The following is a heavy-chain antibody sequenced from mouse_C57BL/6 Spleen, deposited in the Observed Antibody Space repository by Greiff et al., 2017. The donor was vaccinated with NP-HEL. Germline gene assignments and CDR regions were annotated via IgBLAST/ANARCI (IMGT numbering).Heavy chain of an antibody. Sequence: VQLQQSGAELVRPGASVTLSCKASGHTFTDYEMHWVKQTPVHGLEWIGAIDPETGGTAYNQKFKGKAILTADKSSSTAYMELRSLTSEDSAVYYCTRFGYGSSYDYWGQGTTLTVSS. CDR2: IDPETGGT. D-gene: IGHD1-1*01. CDR3: TRFGYGSSYDY. CDR1: GHTFTDYE. J-gene: IGHJ2*01. V-gene: IGHV1-15*01.